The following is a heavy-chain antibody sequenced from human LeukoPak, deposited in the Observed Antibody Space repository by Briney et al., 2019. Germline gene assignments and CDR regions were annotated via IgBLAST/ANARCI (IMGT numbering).Heavy chain of an antibody. Sequence: PSGTLSLTCAVSGGSISSSNWWSWVRQSPGKGLEWIGEIYHSGSTNYNPSLKSRVTISVDTSKNQFSLKLSSVTAADTAVYYCARPRSSGWTPQFDPWGQGTLVTVSS. J-gene: IGHJ5*02. CDR3: ARPRSSGWTPQFDP. V-gene: IGHV4-4*02. CDR2: IYHSGST. CDR1: GGSISSSNW. D-gene: IGHD6-19*01.